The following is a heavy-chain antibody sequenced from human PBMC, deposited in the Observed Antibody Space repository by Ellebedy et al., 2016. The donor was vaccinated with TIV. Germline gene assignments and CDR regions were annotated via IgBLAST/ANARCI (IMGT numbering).Heavy chain of an antibody. CDR2: INPIGESA. D-gene: IGHD5-18*01. V-gene: IGHV1-46*02. CDR3: ARPARGFNYGYLDY. J-gene: IGHJ4*02. Sequence: ASVKVSXKASRYSFNSYYMVWVRQAPGQGLEWMGLINPIGESAIYAQQFQDRVTMTREMSTSTVYMDLSNLRSGDTAVYYCARPARGFNYGYLDYWGQGTLVTVSS. CDR1: RYSFNSYY.